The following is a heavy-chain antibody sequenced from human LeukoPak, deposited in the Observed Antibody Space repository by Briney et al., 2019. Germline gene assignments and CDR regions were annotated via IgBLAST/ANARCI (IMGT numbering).Heavy chain of an antibody. CDR2: ISGSGGST. D-gene: IGHD2-2*01. V-gene: IGHV3-23*01. CDR3: AKGPGYCSSTSCYGPI. J-gene: IGHJ3*02. CDR1: GFTFSSYG. Sequence: PGGSLRLSCAASGFTFSSYGMSWVRQAPGKGLEWVSAISGSGGSTYYADSVKGRFTISRDNSKDTLYLQMNSLRAEDTAVYYCAKGPGYCSSTSCYGPIWGQGTMVTVSS.